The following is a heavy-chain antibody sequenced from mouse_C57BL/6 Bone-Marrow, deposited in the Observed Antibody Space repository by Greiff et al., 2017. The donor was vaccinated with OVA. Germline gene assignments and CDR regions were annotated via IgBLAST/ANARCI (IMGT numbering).Heavy chain of an antibody. Sequence: DVKLQESGEGLVKPGGSLKLSCAASGFTFSSYAMSWVRQTPEKRLEWVAYISSGGDYIYYADTVKGRFTISRDNARNTLYLQMSSLKSEDTAMYYCTSLYYDYGHYFDYWGKGTTLTVSS. J-gene: IGHJ2*01. V-gene: IGHV5-9-1*02. CDR3: TSLYYDYGHYFDY. CDR1: GFTFSSYA. CDR2: ISSGGDYI. D-gene: IGHD2-4*01.